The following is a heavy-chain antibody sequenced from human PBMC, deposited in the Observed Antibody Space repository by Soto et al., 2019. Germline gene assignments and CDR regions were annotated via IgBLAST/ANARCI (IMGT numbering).Heavy chain of an antibody. J-gene: IGHJ4*02. V-gene: IGHV1-69*06. CDR1: EDIFRTYG. CDR2: IMPLFDGV. Sequence: QVQLVQSGAEVKKPGSSVRVACKASEDIFRTYGISWVRQAPGQGLEWMGGIMPLFDGVKYAQKFQGRVTITADKSTNTAYMHVNNVTYEYTAVYYCARDDALMETSGYFYFDHWGQGTPVTVSS. CDR3: ARDDALMETSGYFYFDH. D-gene: IGHD3-22*01.